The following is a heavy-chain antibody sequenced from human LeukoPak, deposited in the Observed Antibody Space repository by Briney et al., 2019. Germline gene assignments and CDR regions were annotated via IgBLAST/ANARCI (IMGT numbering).Heavy chain of an antibody. Sequence: GGSLRLSCAASGFTFSSYSMNWVRQAPGKGLEWVSSISSSSSYIYYADSVKGRFTISRDNTKNSLYLQMNSLRAEDTAVYYCARRLDGYSYGYADYWGQGTLVTVSS. CDR2: ISSSSSYI. D-gene: IGHD5-18*01. V-gene: IGHV3-21*01. J-gene: IGHJ4*02. CDR1: GFTFSSYS. CDR3: ARRLDGYSYGYADY.